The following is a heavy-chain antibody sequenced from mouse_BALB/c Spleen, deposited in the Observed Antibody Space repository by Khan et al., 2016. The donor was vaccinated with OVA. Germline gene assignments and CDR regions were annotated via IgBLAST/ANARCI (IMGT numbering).Heavy chain of an antibody. CDR2: ISSVAYSI. Sequence: EVELVESGGGLVQPGGSRKLSCAASGFTFIDYGMAWVRQTPGKGPEWIAFISSVAYSIYYADTVTGRFTIYRANAKNTLYLEMSSLMSDDTAMYYCVRGGFAYWGQGTLVTVSA. V-gene: IGHV5-15*02. J-gene: IGHJ3*01. CDR3: VRGGFAY. CDR1: GFTFIDYG.